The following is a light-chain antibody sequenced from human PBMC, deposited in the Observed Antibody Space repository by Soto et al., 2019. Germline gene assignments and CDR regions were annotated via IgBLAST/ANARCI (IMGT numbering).Light chain of an antibody. V-gene: IGLV1-47*01. J-gene: IGLJ3*02. CDR3: AAWDDRRSWV. CDR1: SSNIGSNY. Sequence: QSVLTQPPSASGTPGQRVTISCSGSSSNIGSNYVSWYQQLPGTAPQLLIYRNNQRPSGVPDRFSGSKSGTSASLAISVLRSEEEADYYCAAWDDRRSWVFGGGTKLTVL. CDR2: RNN.